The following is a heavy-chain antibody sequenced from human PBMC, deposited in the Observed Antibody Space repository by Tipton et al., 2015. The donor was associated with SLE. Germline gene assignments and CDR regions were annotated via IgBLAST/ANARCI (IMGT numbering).Heavy chain of an antibody. CDR1: GGSISSSSYY. Sequence: GSLRLSCTVSGGSISSSSYYWGWIRQPPGKGLEWIGYIYYSGSTNYNPSLKSRVTISVDTSKNQFSLKLSSVTAADTAVYYCARDNPRGDAFDIWGQGTMVTVSS. D-gene: IGHD1-14*01. J-gene: IGHJ3*02. CDR3: ARDNPRGDAFDI. V-gene: IGHV4-61*01. CDR2: IYYSGST.